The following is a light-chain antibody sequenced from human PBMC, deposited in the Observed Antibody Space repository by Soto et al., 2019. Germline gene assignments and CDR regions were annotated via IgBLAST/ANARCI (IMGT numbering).Light chain of an antibody. V-gene: IGKV3-20*01. J-gene: IGKJ1*01. CDR3: QQYGHSPRT. Sequence: EFGLTQSPGTLSLSPGERATLSCRASQTVRNNYLAWYQQKPGQAPRLLIYSASRRATGIPDTFTGSGSGTDFTLTITRLEPEDFALYYCQQYGHSPRTFGQGTKVDNK. CDR1: QTVRNNY. CDR2: SAS.